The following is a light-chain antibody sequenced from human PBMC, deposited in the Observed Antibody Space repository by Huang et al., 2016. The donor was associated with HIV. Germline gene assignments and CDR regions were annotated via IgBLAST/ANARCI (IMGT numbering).Light chain of an antibody. Sequence: ERVLTQSPGTLSVSPGERATLSCRTSQGIGNSLAWYPLKPGQAPRLLIYETFIRASDLPARFSGGGSEIDFTLTISGLQSEDSAVYYCQQYHEWPRTFGQGTKVEIK. J-gene: IGKJ2*01. CDR1: QGIGNS. CDR2: ETF. V-gene: IGKV3-15*01. CDR3: QQYHEWPRT.